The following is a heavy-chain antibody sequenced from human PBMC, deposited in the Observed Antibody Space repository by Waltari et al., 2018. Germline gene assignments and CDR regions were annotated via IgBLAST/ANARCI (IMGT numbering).Heavy chain of an antibody. J-gene: IGHJ5*02. CDR1: GSTLSDYA. CDR2: ISGNNGHT. CDR3: ARERHRLMEEGYLMALDP. V-gene: IGHV1-18*01. D-gene: IGHD2-21*01. Sequence: QVPLVQSGAEVKKPGASVKVSCKASGSTLSDYATRCVRQAPGQGLEWMGWISGNNGHTNHAQKFQGRLIMTEDTSATTVYMELTYLTSDDTAVYYCARERHRLMEEGYLMALDPWGQGTLVTVSS.